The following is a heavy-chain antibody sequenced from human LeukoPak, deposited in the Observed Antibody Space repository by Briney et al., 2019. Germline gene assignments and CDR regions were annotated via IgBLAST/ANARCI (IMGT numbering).Heavy chain of an antibody. V-gene: IGHV3-30*04. J-gene: IGHJ4*02. CDR3: ARDRIVYSYGTHPVDY. D-gene: IGHD5-18*01. Sequence: GGSLRLSCAASGFGFGQYEMNWVRQAPGKGLEWVAVISYDGSNKYYADSVKGRFTISRDNSKNTLYLQMNSLRAEDTAVYYCARDRIVYSYGTHPVDYWGQGTLVTVSS. CDR1: GFGFGQYE. CDR2: ISYDGSNK.